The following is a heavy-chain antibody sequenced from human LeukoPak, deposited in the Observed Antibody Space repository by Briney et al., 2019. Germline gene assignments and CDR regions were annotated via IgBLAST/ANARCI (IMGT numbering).Heavy chain of an antibody. D-gene: IGHD3-10*01. V-gene: IGHV4-34*01. CDR1: GGSFSGYY. J-gene: IGHJ6*02. Sequence: SETLSLTCAVYGGSFSGYYWSWIRQPPGKGLEWIGEINHTGSTNYNPSLKSRVTISVDTSKNQFSLKLSSVTAADTAVYYCARATRAPVRGVDYYYGMDVWGQGTTVTVSS. CDR2: INHTGST. CDR3: ARATRAPVRGVDYYYGMDV.